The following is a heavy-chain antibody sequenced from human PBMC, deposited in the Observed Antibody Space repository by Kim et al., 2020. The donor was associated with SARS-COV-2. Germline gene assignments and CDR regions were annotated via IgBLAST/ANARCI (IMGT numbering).Heavy chain of an antibody. J-gene: IGHJ4*02. CDR3: ARGSPRLYDSSGYFEFDY. V-gene: IGHV3-21*04. D-gene: IGHD3-22*01. CDR1: GFTFSSYS. Sequence: GGSLRLSCAASGFTFSSYSMNWVRQAPGKGLEWVSSISSSSSYIYYADSVKGRFTISRDNAKNSLYLQMNSLRAEDTAVYYCARGSPRLYDSSGYFEFDYWGQGTLVTVSS. CDR2: ISSSSSYI.